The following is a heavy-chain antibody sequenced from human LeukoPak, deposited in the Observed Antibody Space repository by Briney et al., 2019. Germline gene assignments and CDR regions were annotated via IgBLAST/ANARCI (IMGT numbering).Heavy chain of an antibody. D-gene: IGHD1-26*01. CDR2: ISGSGGST. Sequence: PGGSLRLSCAASGFTFSSYAMSWVRQAPGRGLEWVSLISGSGGSTYYADSVKGRFTISRDNSKNTLYLQMNSLSAEDTAVYYCAKGGIVGATTVDAFDIWGQGTMVTVSS. V-gene: IGHV3-23*01. CDR3: AKGGIVGATTVDAFDI. CDR1: GFTFSSYA. J-gene: IGHJ3*02.